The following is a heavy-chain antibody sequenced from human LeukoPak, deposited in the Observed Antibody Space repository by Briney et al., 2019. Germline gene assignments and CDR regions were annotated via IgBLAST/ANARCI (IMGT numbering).Heavy chain of an antibody. CDR1: GGTFSSYA. J-gene: IGHJ3*02. V-gene: IGHV1-69*13. Sequence: GASVKVSCKASGGTFSSYAISWVRQAPGQGLEWVGGIVPIFGTENYAQKFQGRGTITADESTSTAYMELSSLRSEDTAVNYCARDRRPIVGATRDVFDIWGQGTMVTVSS. CDR3: ARDRRPIVGATRDVFDI. D-gene: IGHD1-26*01. CDR2: IVPIFGTE.